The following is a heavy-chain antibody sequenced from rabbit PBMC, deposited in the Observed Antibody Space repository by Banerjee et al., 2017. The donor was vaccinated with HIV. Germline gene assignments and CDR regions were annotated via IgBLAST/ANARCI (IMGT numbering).Heavy chain of an antibody. J-gene: IGHJ3*01. CDR2: IYTGSSGST. V-gene: IGHV1S45*01. CDR1: GFSFSNSYY. CDR3: ARGDGAYAGYGYGNTHNL. Sequence: QEQLEESGGDLVKPEGSLTLTCTASGFSFSNSYYMCWVRQAPGKGLEWIACIYTGSSGSTYYASWAKGRFTISKTSSTTVTLQMTSLTAADTATYFCARGDGAYAGYGYGNTHNLWGQGTLVTVS. D-gene: IGHD6-1*01.